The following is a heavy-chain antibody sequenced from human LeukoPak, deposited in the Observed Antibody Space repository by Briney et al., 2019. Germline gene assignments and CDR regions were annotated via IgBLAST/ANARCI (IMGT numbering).Heavy chain of an antibody. Sequence: GGSLRLSCVGSGFTFSSYAMKWVRQAPGKGLEWVSYISSSSGTIYYADSVKGRFTVSRDNAKNSLYLQMNSLRAEDTAVYYCVRDNYGVDYWGQGTLVTVSS. CDR2: ISSSSGTI. V-gene: IGHV3-48*01. CDR1: GFTFSSYA. CDR3: VRDNYGVDY. D-gene: IGHD3-10*01. J-gene: IGHJ4*02.